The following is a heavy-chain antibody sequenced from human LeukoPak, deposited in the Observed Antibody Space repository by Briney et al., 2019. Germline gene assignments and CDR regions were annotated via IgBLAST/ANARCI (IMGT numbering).Heavy chain of an antibody. CDR2: IYHSGSV. CDR1: GYSISSGYQ. J-gene: IGHJ5*02. V-gene: IGHV4-38-2*02. D-gene: IGHD2-2*01. CDR3: ARDPRWLTPDCTSTSCYENYFDP. Sequence: SSETLSLTCGVSGYSISSGYQWAWIRQSPGKGLEWIGSIYHSGSVHYNPSLKSRVTISVETSKNQFSLNMYSVTAADTAVYYCARDPRWLTPDCTSTSCYENYFDPWGQGTLVTVSS.